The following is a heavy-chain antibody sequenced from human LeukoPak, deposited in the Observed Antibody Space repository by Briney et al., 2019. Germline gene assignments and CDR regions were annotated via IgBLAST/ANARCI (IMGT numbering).Heavy chain of an antibody. Sequence: GESLKISCKGSGYSFTSYWIGWVRQMPGKGLEWMGIIYPGDPDTRYSPSFQGQVTISADKSISTAYLQWSSLKASDTAMYYCARHTTGGLWFGEPSYYYYGMDVWGKGTTVTVSS. D-gene: IGHD3-10*01. V-gene: IGHV5-51*01. J-gene: IGHJ6*04. CDR1: GYSFTSYW. CDR3: ARHTTGGLWFGEPSYYYYGMDV. CDR2: IYPGDPDT.